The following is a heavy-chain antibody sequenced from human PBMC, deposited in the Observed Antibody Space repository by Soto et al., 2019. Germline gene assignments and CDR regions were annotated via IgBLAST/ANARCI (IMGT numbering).Heavy chain of an antibody. CDR1: GGSISSGGYY. Sequence: QVQLQESGPGLVKPSQTLSLTCTVSGGSISSGGYYWSWIRQHPGKGLEWTGYIYYSGSTYYNPSLKTRVTTSVDTSKNQFSLKLSSVTAADTAVYYCAREEGSGGSCYFDYWGQGTLVTVSS. CDR2: IYYSGST. J-gene: IGHJ4*02. D-gene: IGHD2-15*01. V-gene: IGHV4-31*03. CDR3: AREEGSGGSCYFDY.